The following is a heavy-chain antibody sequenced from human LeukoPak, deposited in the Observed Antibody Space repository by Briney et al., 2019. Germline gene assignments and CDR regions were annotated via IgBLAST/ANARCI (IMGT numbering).Heavy chain of an antibody. J-gene: IGHJ4*02. CDR3: ARVWGLRWFYYFDY. Sequence: PSETLSLTCTGSGGSISSSSYYWGRIRQPPGKGLEGIGSIYYSGSTYYNPSLKSRVTISVDTSTNQFSLKLSSVTAADTAVYYCARVWGLRWFYYFDYWGQGTLVTVSS. CDR2: IYYSGST. CDR1: GGSISSSSYY. D-gene: IGHD4-23*01. V-gene: IGHV4-39*07.